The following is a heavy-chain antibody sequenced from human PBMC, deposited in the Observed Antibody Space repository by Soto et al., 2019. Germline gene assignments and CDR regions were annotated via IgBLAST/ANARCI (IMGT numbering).Heavy chain of an antibody. CDR1: GYSFTSYW. Sequence: GESLKISCKGSGYSFTSYWIGWVRQMPGKGLEWMGIIYPGDSDTRYSPSFQGQVTISADKSISTAYLQWSSLKASDTAMYYCARQYCSSTSCYRAYYYMDVWGKGTTVTVSS. D-gene: IGHD2-2*01. CDR2: IYPGDSDT. J-gene: IGHJ6*03. CDR3: ARQYCSSTSCYRAYYYMDV. V-gene: IGHV5-51*01.